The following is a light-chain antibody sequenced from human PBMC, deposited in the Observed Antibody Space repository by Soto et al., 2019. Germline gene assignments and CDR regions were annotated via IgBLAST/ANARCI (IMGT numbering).Light chain of an antibody. CDR3: QQLNSYPIT. CDR1: QSIDSW. Sequence: DIQMTQSPSTMSAYVGDRVTITCRASQSIDSWLAWYQQKPGKAPKFLMYKASNLESGVPSRFSGSGSETEFTLTISSLQPEDFATYYCQQLNSYPITFGQGTRLEIK. CDR2: KAS. J-gene: IGKJ5*01. V-gene: IGKV1-5*03.